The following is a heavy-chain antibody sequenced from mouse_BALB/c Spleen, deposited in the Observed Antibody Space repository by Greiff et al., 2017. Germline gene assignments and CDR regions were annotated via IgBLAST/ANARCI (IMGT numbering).Heavy chain of an antibody. CDR2: INPYNGDT. V-gene: IGHV1-20*02. CDR3: ARPGAKIWYFDV. D-gene: IGHD3-1*01. CDR1: GYSFTGYF. J-gene: IGHJ1*01. Sequence: EVQLQQSGPELVKPGASVKISCKASGYSFTGYFMNWVMQSHGKSLEWIGRINPYNGDTFYNQKFKGKATLTVDKSSSTAHMELRSLASEDSAVYYCARPGAKIWYFDVWGAGTTVTVSS.